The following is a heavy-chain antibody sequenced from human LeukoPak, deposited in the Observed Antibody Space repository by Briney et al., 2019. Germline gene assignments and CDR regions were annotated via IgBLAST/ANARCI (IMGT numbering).Heavy chain of an antibody. Sequence: PGGSLRLSCAASGFTVSSNYMSWVRQAPGKGLEWVSVIYSGGSTYYADSVKGRFTISRDNSKNTLYLQMNSLRAEDTAAYYCARDLVGATRYYYYGMDVWGQGTTVTVSS. D-gene: IGHD1-26*01. CDR3: ARDLVGATRYYYYGMDV. CDR1: GFTVSSNY. V-gene: IGHV3-66*01. CDR2: IYSGGST. J-gene: IGHJ6*02.